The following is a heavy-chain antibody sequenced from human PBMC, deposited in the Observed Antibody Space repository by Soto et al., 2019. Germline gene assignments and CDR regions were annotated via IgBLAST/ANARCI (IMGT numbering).Heavy chain of an antibody. V-gene: IGHV3-53*04. J-gene: IGHJ6*02. Sequence: EVQLVESGGGLVQPGGSLRLSCAASGFTVSRNYMSWVRQAPGKGLEWVSVIYSDGSTYYADSVKGRFTISRHNSKNTLYLQMNSLRAEDTAVYYCARDPYYDSSGYLASNGMDVWGQGTTVTVSS. D-gene: IGHD3-22*01. CDR1: GFTVSRNY. CDR3: ARDPYYDSSGYLASNGMDV. CDR2: IYSDGST.